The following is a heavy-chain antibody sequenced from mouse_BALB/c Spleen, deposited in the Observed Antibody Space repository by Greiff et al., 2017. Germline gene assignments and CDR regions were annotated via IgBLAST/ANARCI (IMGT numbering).Heavy chain of an antibody. J-gene: IGHJ3*01. CDR2: IYPGNSDT. V-gene: IGHV1-5*01. CDR3: TRPLHYYGSSPFAY. Sequence: EVQLQQSGTVLARPGASVKMSCKASGYSFTSYWMHWVKQRPGQGLEWIGAIYPGNSDTSYNQKFKGKAKLTAVTSASTAYMELSSLTNEDSAVYYCTRPLHYYGSSPFAYWGQGTLVTDSA. CDR1: GYSFTSYW. D-gene: IGHD1-1*01.